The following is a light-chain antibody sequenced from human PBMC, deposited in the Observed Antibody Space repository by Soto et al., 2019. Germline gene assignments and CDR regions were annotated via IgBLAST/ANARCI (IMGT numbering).Light chain of an antibody. J-gene: IGLJ3*02. CDR2: EVS. V-gene: IGLV2-14*01. CDR1: SSDVGKYSY. Sequence: QSALTQPASVSGSPGQSIAISCTGTSSDVGKYSYVSWFQQYPGNAPKLMIYEVSNRPSGVSNRFSGSKSGNTASLTISGLQGEDAADYYCSSFTTSSTWVFGGGTKLTVL. CDR3: SSFTTSSTWV.